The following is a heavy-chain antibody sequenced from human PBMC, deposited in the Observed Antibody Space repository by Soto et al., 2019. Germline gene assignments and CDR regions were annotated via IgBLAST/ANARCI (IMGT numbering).Heavy chain of an antibody. Sequence: RSVTCAVYGGSFSGYYWSWIRQSPGKGLEWIGEINHSGNTNYNPSLKSRVTLSVDTSKNQFSLKLSSVTAADTAMYYCARGKYYYYYYAMDVWGQGPTVTASS. D-gene: IGHD2-2*01. V-gene: IGHV4-34*01. J-gene: IGHJ6*02. CDR2: INHSGNT. CDR1: GGSFSGYY. CDR3: ARGKYYYYYYAMDV.